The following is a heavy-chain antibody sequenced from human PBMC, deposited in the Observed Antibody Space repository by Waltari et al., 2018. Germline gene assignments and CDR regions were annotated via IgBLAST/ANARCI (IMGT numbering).Heavy chain of an antibody. J-gene: IGHJ6*02. CDR3: VRLEDCTGPGGHCYSGDPFALDV. CDR2: INHAGYT. CDR1: GGSFSGYY. Sequence: QVQLQQWGAGLLQSSETLSLTCAVYGGSFSGYYWGWVRQPPGKGLEWIGEINHAGYTNHSPSLRSGVTMSADTSKSQFSLILNSVTAADTAVYYCVRLEDCTGPGGHCYSGDPFALDVWGQGTTVTVSS. D-gene: IGHD2-15*01. V-gene: IGHV4-34*02.